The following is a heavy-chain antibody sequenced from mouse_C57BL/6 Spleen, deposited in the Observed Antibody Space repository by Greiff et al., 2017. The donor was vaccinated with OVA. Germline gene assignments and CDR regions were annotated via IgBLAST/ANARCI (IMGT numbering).Heavy chain of an antibody. V-gene: IGHV1-52*01. CDR2: IDPSDSET. J-gene: IGHJ2*01. D-gene: IGHD1-1*01. CDR3: AKTPSFITAVVNYFDY. Sequence: VQLQQPGAELVRPGSSVKLSCKASGYTFTSYWMHWVKQRPIQGLEWIGNIDPSDSETHYNQKFKDKATLTVDKSSNTAYMQLSSLTSEDSAVYYGAKTPSFITAVVNYFDYWGQGTTLTVSA. CDR1: GYTFTSYW.